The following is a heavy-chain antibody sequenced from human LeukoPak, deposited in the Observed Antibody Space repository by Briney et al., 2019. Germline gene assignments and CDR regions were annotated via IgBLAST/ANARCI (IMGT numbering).Heavy chain of an antibody. V-gene: IGHV3-48*03. D-gene: IGHD5-18*01. CDR1: GFTFSSYE. J-gene: IGHJ4*02. CDR3: AREGTAMVSFDY. CDR2: ISSGGNTI. Sequence: GGSLRFSCAASGFTFSSYEMNWVRQAPGKGLEWVSYISSGGNTIYYADSVKGRFTISRDNAKNSLYLQMNSLRAEDTAVYYCAREGTAMVSFDYWGQGTLVTVPS.